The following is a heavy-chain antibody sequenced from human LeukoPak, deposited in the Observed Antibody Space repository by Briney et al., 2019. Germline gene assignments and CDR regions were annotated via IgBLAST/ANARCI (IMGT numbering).Heavy chain of an antibody. D-gene: IGHD4-17*01. CDR1: GGSISSGDYY. CDR2: IYYSGST. V-gene: IGHV4-30-4*01. J-gene: IGHJ6*04. Sequence: SETLSLTCTVSGGSISSGDYYWSWIRQPPGKGLEWIGYIYYSGSTYYNPSLKSRVTISVDTSKNQFSLKLSSVTAADTAVYYCARGPFHGDYYYYYGMDVWGKGTTVTVSS. CDR3: ARGPFHGDYYYYYGMDV.